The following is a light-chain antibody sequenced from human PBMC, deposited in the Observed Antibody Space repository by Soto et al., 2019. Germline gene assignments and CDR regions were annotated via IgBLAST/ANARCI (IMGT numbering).Light chain of an antibody. CDR1: SNDVGGYNY. CDR3: SSYAASNNFYFV. V-gene: IGLV2-8*01. CDR2: EVT. J-gene: IGLJ3*02. Sequence: QSALTQPPSASGSPGQSVTISCTGTSNDVGGYNYVSWYQQYPGRAPKLMIYEVTKRPSGVPDRFSGSKSGNTDSLTVSGLQAEDEADYYCSSYAASNNFYFVFGGGTKLTVL.